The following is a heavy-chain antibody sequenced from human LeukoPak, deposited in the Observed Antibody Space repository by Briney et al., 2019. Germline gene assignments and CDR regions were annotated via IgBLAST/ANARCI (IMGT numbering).Heavy chain of an antibody. Sequence: MSSETLSLTCTVSGYSISSGYYWGWIRQPPGKGLEWIGSIYHSGSTYYNPSLKSRVTISVDTSKNQFSLKLSFVTAADTAVYYCAREYSSGWCDWGQGTLVTVSS. V-gene: IGHV4-38-2*02. CDR1: GYSISSGYY. CDR2: IYHSGST. J-gene: IGHJ4*02. D-gene: IGHD6-19*01. CDR3: AREYSSGWCD.